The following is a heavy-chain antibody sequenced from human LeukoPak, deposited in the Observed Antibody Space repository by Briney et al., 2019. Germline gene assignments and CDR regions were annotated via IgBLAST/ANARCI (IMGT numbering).Heavy chain of an antibody. V-gene: IGHV4-34*01. D-gene: IGHD6-19*01. CDR3: ARDASGWDHYYYYMDV. CDR2: INHSGST. CDR1: GGSFSDYY. Sequence: SETLSLTCAVYGGSFSDYYWSWIRQPPGKGLEWIGEINHSGSTDYNPSLKSRVTISVDTSKNQFSLKLSSVTAADTAVYYCARDASGWDHYYYYMDVWGKGTTVTISS. J-gene: IGHJ6*03.